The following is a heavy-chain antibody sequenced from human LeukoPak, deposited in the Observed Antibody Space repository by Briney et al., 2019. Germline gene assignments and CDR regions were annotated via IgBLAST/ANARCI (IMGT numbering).Heavy chain of an antibody. J-gene: IGHJ4*02. CDR1: GFTFSSYS. Sequence: GGSLRLSGAASGFTFSSYSLDGVGQAPGKGLKGLAYISSSSSTLYYADSVKGRFTISRDNAKHSVYLEMNSLRAGNAAVYDCARVWSSGYTKEYWGEGTLVTVSS. D-gene: IGHD3-22*01. V-gene: IGHV3-48*04. CDR3: ARVWSSGYTKEY. CDR2: ISSSSSTL.